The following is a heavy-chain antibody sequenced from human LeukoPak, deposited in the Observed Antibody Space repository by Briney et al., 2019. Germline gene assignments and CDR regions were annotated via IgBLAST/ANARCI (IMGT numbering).Heavy chain of an antibody. CDR2: INSDGSST. CDR3: TRGGTYSYGSLDY. Sequence: GGSLRLSCAASGFTFSSYWMHWVRQAPGKGLVWVSRINSDGSSTSYADSVKGRFTISRDNAKNTLYLQMNSLRAEDTAVYYCTRGGTYSYGSLDYWGQGTLVTVSS. J-gene: IGHJ4*02. CDR1: GFTFSSYW. D-gene: IGHD5-18*01. V-gene: IGHV3-74*01.